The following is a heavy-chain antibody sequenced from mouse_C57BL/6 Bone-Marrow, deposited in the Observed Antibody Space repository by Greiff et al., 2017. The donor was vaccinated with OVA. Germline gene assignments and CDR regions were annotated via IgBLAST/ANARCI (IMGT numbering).Heavy chain of an antibody. CDR1: GFTFSSYA. J-gene: IGHJ2*01. V-gene: IGHV5-4*01. CDR3: ARDTAYSDY. D-gene: IGHD6-1*01. Sequence: EVKLMESGGGLVKPGGSLKLSCAASGFTFSSYAMSWVRQTPEKRLEWVATISDGGSYTYYPDNVKGRFTISRDNAKNNLYLQMSHLKSEDTAMYYCARDTAYSDYWGQGTTLTVSS. CDR2: ISDGGSYT.